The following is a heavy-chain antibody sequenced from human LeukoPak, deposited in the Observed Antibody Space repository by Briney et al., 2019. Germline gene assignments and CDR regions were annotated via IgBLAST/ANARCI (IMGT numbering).Heavy chain of an antibody. CDR2: IYYSGST. CDR1: GGSISSSSYY. Sequence: PSETLSLTCSVSGGSISSSSYYWDWIRQPPGNGLEWIGSIYYSGSTYYNPSLKSRVTISVDTSKNQFSLKLYSVTAADTAVYYCARYSGSYPFDYWGQGTLVTVSS. J-gene: IGHJ4*02. CDR3: ARYSGSYPFDY. V-gene: IGHV4-39*07. D-gene: IGHD1-26*01.